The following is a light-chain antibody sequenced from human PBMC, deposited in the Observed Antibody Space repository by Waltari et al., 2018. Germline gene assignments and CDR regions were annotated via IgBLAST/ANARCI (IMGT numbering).Light chain of an antibody. Sequence: QSALTQPASVSGSPGQSITISCTGTSSDVGGFNYVSWYQQHPGDAPKLLLYDVTQRPSGVSNRFSGSKSATTASLTISGLQAGDEAHYYCSSYSSISTLVFGGGTKLTVL. CDR1: SSDVGGFNY. CDR3: SSYSSISTLV. V-gene: IGLV2-14*03. J-gene: IGLJ2*01. CDR2: DVT.